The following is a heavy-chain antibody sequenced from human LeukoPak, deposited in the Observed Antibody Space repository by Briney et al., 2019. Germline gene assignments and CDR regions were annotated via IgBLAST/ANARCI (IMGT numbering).Heavy chain of an antibody. V-gene: IGHV4-39*01. J-gene: IGHJ1*01. CDR3: ARAEYCSSTSCYGEYFQH. CDR1: GGSISSSSYY. D-gene: IGHD2-2*01. CDR2: IYYSGST. Sequence: PSETLSLTCTVSGGSISSSSYYWGWIRQPPGKGLEWIGSIYYSGSTYYNPSLKSRVTISVDKSKNQFSLKLSSVTAADTAVYYCARAEYCSSTSCYGEYFQHWGQGTLVTVSS.